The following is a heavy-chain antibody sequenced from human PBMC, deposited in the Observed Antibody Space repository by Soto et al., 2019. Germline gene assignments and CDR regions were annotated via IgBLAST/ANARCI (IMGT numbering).Heavy chain of an antibody. Sequence: LCGGSISSGGYYWSWIRQHPGKGLEWIGYIYYSGSTYYNPSLKSRVTISVDTSKNQFSLKLSSVTAADTAVYYCEFWSGTSFDYWGQGTLVTVSS. CDR1: GGSISSGGYY. CDR2: IYYSGST. D-gene: IGHD3-3*01. J-gene: IGHJ4*02. V-gene: IGHV4-31*02. CDR3: EFWSGTSFDY.